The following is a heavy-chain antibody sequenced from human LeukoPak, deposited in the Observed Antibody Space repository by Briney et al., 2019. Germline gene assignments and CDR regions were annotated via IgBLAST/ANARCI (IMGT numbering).Heavy chain of an antibody. D-gene: IGHD1-14*01. CDR2: ISGSGGST. J-gene: IGHJ4*02. CDR1: GFTFGSYA. Sequence: GGSPRLSCAASGFTFGSYAISWVRQAPGKGLEWVSTISGSGGSTYYADSVKGRYTISRDNSKKTVYLQMNGLRAEDTAVYYCAKVYEGLYFDYWGQGALVTVSS. V-gene: IGHV3-23*01. CDR3: AKVYEGLYFDY.